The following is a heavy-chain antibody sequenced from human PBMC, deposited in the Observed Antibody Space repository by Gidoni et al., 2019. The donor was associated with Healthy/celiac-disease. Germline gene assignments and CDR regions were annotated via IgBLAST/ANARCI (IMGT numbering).Heavy chain of an antibody. CDR1: GFTFSSYS. D-gene: IGHD2-2*01. Sequence: EVQLVESGGGLVKPGGSLRLSCAASGFTFSSYSMNWVRQAPGKGLELVSSISSSSSYIYYADSVKGRFTISRDNAKNSLYLQMNSLRAEDTAVYYCARDSPDTSYAGDFDYWGQGTLVTVSS. CDR2: ISSSSSYI. CDR3: ARDSPDTSYAGDFDY. V-gene: IGHV3-21*01. J-gene: IGHJ4*02.